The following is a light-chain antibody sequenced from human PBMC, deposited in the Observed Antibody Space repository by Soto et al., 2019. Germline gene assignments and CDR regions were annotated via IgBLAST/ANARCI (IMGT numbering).Light chain of an antibody. V-gene: IGLV2-14*01. J-gene: IGLJ1*01. CDR2: DVS. CDR3: SSYTSSSTDV. CDR1: SSDVGGYNY. Sequence: QSALTQPASVSGSPGQSITISCTGTSSDVGGYNYVSWYQQHPGKAPKLMIYDVSNRPSGVSNGFSGSKSGNTASLTISGLQAEDEADYYCSSYTSSSTDVFGTGTKLTVL.